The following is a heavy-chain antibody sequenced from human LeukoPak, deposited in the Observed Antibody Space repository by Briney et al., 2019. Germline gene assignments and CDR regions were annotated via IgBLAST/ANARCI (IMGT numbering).Heavy chain of an antibody. CDR3: ARDRSLPTVTTRSWGFDP. CDR2: IYYSGST. CDR1: GGSISSGGYY. Sequence: SQTLSLTCTVSGGSISSGGYYWSWIRQHPGKGLEWIGYIYYSGSTYYNPSLKSRVTMSVDTSKNQFSLKLSSVTAADTAVYYCARDRSLPTVTTRSWGFDPWGQGTLVTVSS. V-gene: IGHV4-31*03. D-gene: IGHD4-17*01. J-gene: IGHJ5*02.